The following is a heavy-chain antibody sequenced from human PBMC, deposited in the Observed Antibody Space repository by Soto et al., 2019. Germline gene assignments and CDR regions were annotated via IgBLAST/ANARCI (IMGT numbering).Heavy chain of an antibody. Sequence: QVQLVQSGAEGKRPGSSVKVSCKAPGDTFTFYFINWVRQAPGLGLEWMGRVNPIVSMSNYAQKFQGRVTMTADKSTSTAYMELSSLRSEDTAIYYCASSYGSGYRAFDYWGQGALVTVSS. J-gene: IGHJ4*02. V-gene: IGHV1-69*02. CDR1: GDTFTFYF. D-gene: IGHD3-10*01. CDR2: VNPIVSMS. CDR3: ASSYGSGYRAFDY.